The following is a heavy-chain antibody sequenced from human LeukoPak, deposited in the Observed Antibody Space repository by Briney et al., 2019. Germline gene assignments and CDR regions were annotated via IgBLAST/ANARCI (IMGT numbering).Heavy chain of an antibody. V-gene: IGHV3-23*01. J-gene: IGHJ4*02. Sequence: QTGGSLRLSCAASGFTFSSYAMNWVRQAPGKGLEWVSAISGSGGSIYYADSVKGRFTISRDNSKNTLYLQMNSLREEDSAVYYCAKDRARWLGVVQTFDYWGQGTLVAVSS. CDR2: ISGSGGSI. D-gene: IGHD3-3*01. CDR1: GFTFSSYA. CDR3: AKDRARWLGVVQTFDY.